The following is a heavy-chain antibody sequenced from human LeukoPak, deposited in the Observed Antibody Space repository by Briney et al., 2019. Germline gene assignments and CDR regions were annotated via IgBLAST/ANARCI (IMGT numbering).Heavy chain of an antibody. V-gene: IGHV4-59*01. J-gene: IGHJ6*03. CDR3: ARTTEGYAGGPGYSYYYYMDV. Sequence: SETLSLTCAVSGGSFSGYYWSWIRQPPGKGLEWIGYIHYSGSTNYNPSLKSRVTISVDTSKNQVSLKLRSVTAADTAVYYCARTTEGYAGGPGYSYYYYMDVWGKGTTVTISS. D-gene: IGHD5-12*01. CDR1: GGSFSGYY. CDR2: IHYSGST.